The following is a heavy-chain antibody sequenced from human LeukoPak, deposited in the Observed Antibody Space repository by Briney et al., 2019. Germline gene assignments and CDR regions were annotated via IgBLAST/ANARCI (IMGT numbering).Heavy chain of an antibody. CDR3: ARDWSDCSGGSCYFNWFDP. J-gene: IGHJ5*02. V-gene: IGHV4-59*01. CDR2: IYYSGST. CDR1: GGSISSYY. Sequence: SETLSLTCTVSGGSISSYYWSWIRQPPGKGLEWFGYIYYSGSTNYNPSLKSRVTISVDTSKNQFSLKLGSVTAADTAVYYCARDWSDCSGGSCYFNWFDPWGQGTLVTVSS. D-gene: IGHD2-15*01.